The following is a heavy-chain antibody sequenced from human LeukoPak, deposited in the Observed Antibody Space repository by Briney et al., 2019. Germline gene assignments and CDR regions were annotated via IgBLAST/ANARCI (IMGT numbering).Heavy chain of an antibody. CDR3: ARVEVLRFLEWYGRDY. Sequence: ASVKVSCKASGYTFTSYGVSWVRQAPGQGLKWMGWISAYNGNTNYAQKLQGRVTMTTDTSTSTAYMELRSLRSDDTAVYYCARVEVLRFLEWYGRDYWGQGTLVTVSS. V-gene: IGHV1-18*01. CDR1: GYTFTSYG. J-gene: IGHJ4*02. D-gene: IGHD3-3*01. CDR2: ISAYNGNT.